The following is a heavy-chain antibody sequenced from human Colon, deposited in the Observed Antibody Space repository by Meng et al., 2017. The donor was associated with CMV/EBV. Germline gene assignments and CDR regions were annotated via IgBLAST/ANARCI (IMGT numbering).Heavy chain of an antibody. D-gene: IGHD3-10*01. V-gene: IGHV4-39*07. J-gene: IGHJ4*02. Sequence: ESLKISCTVSGGSISSTNYYWGWIRQPPGKGLEWIGSLYYTGSTDYNPSLKSRVTISVDTSKNQFSLKLSSVTAADTAVYYCARERRYYGSRSPDNWGQGTLVTVSS. CDR2: LYYTGST. CDR3: ARERRYYGSRSPDN. CDR1: GGSISSTNYY.